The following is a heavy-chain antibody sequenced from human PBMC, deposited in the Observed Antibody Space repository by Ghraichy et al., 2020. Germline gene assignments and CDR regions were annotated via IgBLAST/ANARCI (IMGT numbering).Heavy chain of an antibody. CDR3: ARERRQSY. V-gene: IGHV3-21*01. CDR2: ISSSSSYI. J-gene: IGHJ4*02. Sequence: LSLTCAASGFTFSSYSMNWVRQAPGKGLEWVSSISSSSSYIYYADSVKGRFTISRDNAKNSLYLQMNSLRAEDTAVYYCARERRQSYWGQGTLVTVSS. CDR1: GFTFSSYS.